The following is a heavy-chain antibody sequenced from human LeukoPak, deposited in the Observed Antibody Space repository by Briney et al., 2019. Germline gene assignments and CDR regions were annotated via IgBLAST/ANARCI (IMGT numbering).Heavy chain of an antibody. J-gene: IGHJ4*02. D-gene: IGHD3-22*01. Sequence: SETLSLTCTVSGGSISSYYWSWIRQPPGKGLEWIGYIYYSGSTNYNPSLKSRVTISVDTSKNQFSLKLSSVTAADTAVYYCAKDVYYDSSGYFASWGQGTLVTVSS. V-gene: IGHV4-59*12. CDR3: AKDVYYDSSGYFAS. CDR1: GGSISSYY. CDR2: IYYSGST.